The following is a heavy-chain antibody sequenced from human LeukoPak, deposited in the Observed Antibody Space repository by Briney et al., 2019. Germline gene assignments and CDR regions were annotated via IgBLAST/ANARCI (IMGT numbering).Heavy chain of an antibody. CDR3: ARGDWSDTSGYHYPFDY. V-gene: IGHV4-34*01. J-gene: IGHJ4*02. CDR2: INHSGST. Sequence: SETLSLTCAVYGGSFSGYYWSWIRQPPWKGLEWIGEINHSGSTNYNPSLKSRVTISVDTSKNQFSLKLSSVTAADTAVYYCARGDWSDTSGYHYPFDYWGQGTLVAVSS. CDR1: GGSFSGYY. D-gene: IGHD3-22*01.